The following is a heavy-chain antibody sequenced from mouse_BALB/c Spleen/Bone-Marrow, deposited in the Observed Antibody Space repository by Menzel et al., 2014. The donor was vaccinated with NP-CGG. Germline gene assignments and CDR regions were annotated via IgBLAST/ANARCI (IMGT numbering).Heavy chain of an antibody. Sequence: VQLQQSGAELVRSGASVKLSCTASGFNIKDYYMHWVKQRPEQGLEWIGWIDPENGNTKYDPKFQGKATITADTSSNTAYLQLSSLTSEDTAVYYCARWEYYAMDYWGQGTSVTVSS. V-gene: IGHV14-1*02. CDR1: GFNIKDYY. J-gene: IGHJ4*01. CDR3: ARWEYYAMDY. CDR2: IDPENGNT. D-gene: IGHD4-1*01.